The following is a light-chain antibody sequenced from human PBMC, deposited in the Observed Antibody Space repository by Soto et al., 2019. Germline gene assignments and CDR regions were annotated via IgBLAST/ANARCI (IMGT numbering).Light chain of an antibody. J-gene: IGLJ1*01. CDR2: DVS. CDR1: SSDVGNYNF. CDR3: SSYTGSSTLDV. V-gene: IGLV2-14*01. Sequence: QSALTQPASVSGSPGQSITISCTGTSSDVGNYNFVSWYQQHPGKAPKLLIYDVSDRPSGVSNRFSGSKSGNTASLTISGLQAEDEADYFCSSYTGSSTLDVFGTGTKLTVL.